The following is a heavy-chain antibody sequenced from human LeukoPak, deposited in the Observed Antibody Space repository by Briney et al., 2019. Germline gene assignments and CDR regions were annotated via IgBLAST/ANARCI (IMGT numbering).Heavy chain of an antibody. CDR3: AREAPSYYDFWSGQTGWGIDYYYMDV. CDR1: GGSISSGDYY. Sequence: SQTLSLTCTVSGGSISSGDYYWSWIRQPPGKGLEWIGYIYYSGSTYYNPSLKRRVTISVDTSKNQFSLKLSSVTAADTAVYYCAREAPSYYDFWSGQTGWGIDYYYMDVWGKGTTVTVSS. J-gene: IGHJ6*03. CDR2: IYYSGST. V-gene: IGHV4-30-4*08. D-gene: IGHD3-3*01.